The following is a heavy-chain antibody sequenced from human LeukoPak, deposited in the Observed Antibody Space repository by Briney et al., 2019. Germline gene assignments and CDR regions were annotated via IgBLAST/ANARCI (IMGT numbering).Heavy chain of an antibody. D-gene: IGHD6-6*01. CDR2: INPNSGGT. Sequence: ASVKVSCKASGYTFSDYYMHWVRQAPGQGLEWMGWINPNSGGTNYAQKFQGRVTVTRDTSISTAYMELTRVTSDDTAVYYCAREGDYSNSLDYWGQGTLLTVSP. J-gene: IGHJ4*02. V-gene: IGHV1-2*02. CDR3: AREGDYSNSLDY. CDR1: GYTFSDYY.